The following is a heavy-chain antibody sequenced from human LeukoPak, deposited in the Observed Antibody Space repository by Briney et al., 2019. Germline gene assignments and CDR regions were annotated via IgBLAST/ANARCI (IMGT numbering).Heavy chain of an antibody. CDR1: GGSISSGGYY. CDR3: ARVPELGYSSSWYPRGPGGMDV. J-gene: IGHJ6*02. CDR2: IYYSGST. V-gene: IGHV4-31*03. Sequence: SQTLSLTCTVSGGSISSGGYYWSWIRQHPGKGLEWIGYIYYSGSTYYNPSLKSRVTISVDTSKNQFSLKLSSVTAADTAVYYCARVPELGYSSSWYPRGPGGMDVWGQGTTVTVSS. D-gene: IGHD6-13*01.